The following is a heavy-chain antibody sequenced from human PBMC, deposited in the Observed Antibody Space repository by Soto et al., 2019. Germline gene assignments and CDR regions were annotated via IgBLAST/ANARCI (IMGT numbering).Heavy chain of an antibody. CDR2: IFYDGSNK. V-gene: IGHV3-30*03. CDR1: GFTFSSDG. D-gene: IGHD3-3*01. CDR3: LSGPTTYYDFWSGPREAFDI. J-gene: IGHJ3*02. Sequence: GGTVRLSCAASGFTFSSDGMLWVRQAPGKRLEREKVIFYDGSNKYYAVSVMVRFTISRDNSKNTLYLQMISLRAEDTAGYYCLSGPTTYYDFWSGPREAFDIWGQGTMVTVSS.